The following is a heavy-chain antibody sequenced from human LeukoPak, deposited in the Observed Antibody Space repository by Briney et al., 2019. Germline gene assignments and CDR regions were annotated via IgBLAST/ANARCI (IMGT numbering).Heavy chain of an antibody. CDR1: GGSISSYY. V-gene: IGHV4-59*01. D-gene: IGHD3-22*01. Sequence: SETLSLTCTVSGGSISSYYWSWIRQPPGKGLEWIGYIYCSGSTNYNPSLKSRVTISVDTSKNQFSLKLSSVTAADTAVYYCAREDYDSSGYHFDYWGQGTLVTVSS. J-gene: IGHJ4*02. CDR2: IYCSGST. CDR3: AREDYDSSGYHFDY.